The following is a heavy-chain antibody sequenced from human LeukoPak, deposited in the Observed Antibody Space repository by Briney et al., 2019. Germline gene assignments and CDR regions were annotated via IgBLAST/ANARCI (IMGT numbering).Heavy chain of an antibody. CDR2: ISAYNGNT. Sequence: GAAVKVSCKASGYTFTSYGISWVRQAPGQGLEWMGWISAYNGNTNYAQKLQGRVTMTTDTSTSTAYMELRSLRSDDTAVYNCARAAVGGGYWYFDLWGRGTLVTVSS. D-gene: IGHD2-15*01. J-gene: IGHJ2*01. CDR3: ARAAVGGGYWYFDL. CDR1: GYTFTSYG. V-gene: IGHV1-18*01.